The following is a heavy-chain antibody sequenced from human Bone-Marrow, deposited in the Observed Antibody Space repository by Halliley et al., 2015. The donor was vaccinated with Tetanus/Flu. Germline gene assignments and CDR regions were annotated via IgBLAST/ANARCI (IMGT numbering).Heavy chain of an antibody. CDR3: AKVSRTGWFDGTFDY. D-gene: IGHD6-19*01. Sequence: TLSLTCTVSGVSISSGGYHWSWIRQHPGKGLEWIGYTYSSGSTYYNPSLKSRVTISIDTSENQFFLKVTSVTAADTAVYYCAKVSRTGWFDGTFDYWGQGSLVTVSS. J-gene: IGHJ4*02. V-gene: IGHV4-31*03. CDR2: TYSSGST. CDR1: GVSISSGGYH.